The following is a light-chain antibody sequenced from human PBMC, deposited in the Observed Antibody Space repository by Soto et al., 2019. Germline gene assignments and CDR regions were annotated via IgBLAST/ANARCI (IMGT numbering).Light chain of an antibody. CDR3: QQYYTIPRGT. J-gene: IGKJ1*01. CDR1: QSVLLRSTDKNY. Sequence: IVVTQSPDSVAVYLGERATINCKSSQSVLLRSTDKNYLAWYQQKPGQPPKLLIYWASTRESGVPDRFSGSGSGTDFTLTISSGQAEDVAVYFCQQYYTIPRGTFGQGTKVEIK. V-gene: IGKV4-1*01. CDR2: WAS.